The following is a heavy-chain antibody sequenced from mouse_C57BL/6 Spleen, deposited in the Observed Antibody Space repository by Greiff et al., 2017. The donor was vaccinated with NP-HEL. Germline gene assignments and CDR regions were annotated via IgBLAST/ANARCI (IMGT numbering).Heavy chain of an antibody. CDR1: GYTFTSYW. CDR2: IYPSDSYT. V-gene: IGHV1-69*01. CDR3: ARVGAVGDYGFAY. D-gene: IGHD1-1*01. J-gene: IGHJ3*01. Sequence: QVQLQQPGAELVMPGASVKLSCKASGYTFTSYWMHWVKQRPGQGLEWIGEIYPSDSYTNYNQKFKGKSTLTVDKSSSTAYMQLSSLTSEDSAVYYCARVGAVGDYGFAYWGQGTLVTVSA.